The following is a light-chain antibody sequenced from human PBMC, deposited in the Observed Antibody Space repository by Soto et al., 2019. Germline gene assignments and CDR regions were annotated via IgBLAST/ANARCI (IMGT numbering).Light chain of an antibody. J-gene: IGKJ4*01. CDR2: DTS. CDR1: QGIGDT. CDR3: QRYNNWPLT. Sequence: EVVMRESPSTLSGSSPERATLSCRASQGIGDTLAWYQHKPGQTPRLLIYDTSTRATGVPARFSGSRSGTEFTLTINGLQSEDFAVYYCQRYNNWPLTFGGGTKVDIK. V-gene: IGKV3-15*01.